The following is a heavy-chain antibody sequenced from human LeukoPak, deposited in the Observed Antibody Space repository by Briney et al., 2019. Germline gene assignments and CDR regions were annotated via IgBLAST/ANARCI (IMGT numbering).Heavy chain of an antibody. CDR1: GYTFTGYY. Sequence: ASVKVSCTASGYTFTGYYMHWVRQAPGQGLEWMGWINPNSGGTNYAQKFQGRVTMTRDTSISTAYMERSRLRSDDTAVYYCARADSEMATDYLLYYYYGMDVWGQGTTVTVSS. J-gene: IGHJ6*02. D-gene: IGHD5-24*01. V-gene: IGHV1-2*02. CDR2: INPNSGGT. CDR3: ARADSEMATDYLLYYYYGMDV.